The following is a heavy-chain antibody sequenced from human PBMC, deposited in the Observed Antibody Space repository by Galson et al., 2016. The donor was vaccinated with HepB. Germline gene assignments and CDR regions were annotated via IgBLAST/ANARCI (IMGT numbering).Heavy chain of an antibody. V-gene: IGHV1-18*04. J-gene: IGHJ4*02. CDR1: GYTFTTYG. D-gene: IGHD1-7*01. CDR3: VRDRERTLDY. Sequence: SVKVSCKASGYTFTTYGISWVRQAPGQGLEWMGWISPHSGTTNHAQELQGRITMTTDPSTTTAYMELTNLKSDDTAVYYCVRDRERTLDYWGQGTLVSVSS. CDR2: ISPHSGTT.